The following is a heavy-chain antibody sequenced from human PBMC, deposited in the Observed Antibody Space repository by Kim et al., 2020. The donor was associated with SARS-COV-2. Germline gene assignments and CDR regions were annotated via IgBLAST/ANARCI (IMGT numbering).Heavy chain of an antibody. CDR2: ISAYNGNT. CDR3: ARDLNVVVVAATSLSQFDY. Sequence: ASVKVSCKASGYTFTSYGISWVRQAPGQGLEWMGWISAYNGNTNYAQKLQGRVTMTTDTSTSTAYMELRSLRSDDTAVYYCARDLNVVVVAATSLSQFDYWGQGTLVTVSS. D-gene: IGHD2-15*01. CDR1: GYTFTSYG. V-gene: IGHV1-18*04. J-gene: IGHJ4*02.